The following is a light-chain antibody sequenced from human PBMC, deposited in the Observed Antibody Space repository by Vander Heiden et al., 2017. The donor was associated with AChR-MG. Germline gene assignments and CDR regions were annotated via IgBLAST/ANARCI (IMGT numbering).Light chain of an antibody. Sequence: DIQMTQSRSSLSASVGDRVTIPCRASQSISSYLNWYQQKPGKAPKLLIYAASSLQSGVPSRFSGSGSGTDFTLTISSLQPEDFATYYCQQSYSTLFTFGPGTKVDIK. V-gene: IGKV1-39*01. CDR2: AAS. J-gene: IGKJ3*01. CDR3: QQSYSTLFT. CDR1: QSISSY.